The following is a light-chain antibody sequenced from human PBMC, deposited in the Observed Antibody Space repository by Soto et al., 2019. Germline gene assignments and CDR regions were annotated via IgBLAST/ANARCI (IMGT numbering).Light chain of an antibody. CDR3: QKYNTAPWT. V-gene: IGKV1-27*01. J-gene: IGKJ1*01. CDR2: AAS. CDR1: QDISDY. Sequence: DIEMTQSPSSLSASVGDRVTITCRASQDISDYLAWFQQKPGKVPKLLIYAASDLQSGVPSRFSGSGSGTDFTLTISSLQPEDVANYYCQKYNTAPWTFGQGTKVEIK.